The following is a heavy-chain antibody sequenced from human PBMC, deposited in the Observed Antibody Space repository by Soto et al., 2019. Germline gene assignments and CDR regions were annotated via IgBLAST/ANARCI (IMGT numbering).Heavy chain of an antibody. CDR2: IYTSGST. D-gene: IGHD6-6*01. CDR3: ARGVLGYGMDV. CDR1: GGSFSGYY. Sequence: SETLSLTCAVYGGSFSGYYWSWIRQPPGKGLEWIGRIYTSGSTNYNPSLKSRVTMSVDTSKNQFSLKLSSVTAADTAVYYCARGVLGYGMDVWGQGTTVTVSS. V-gene: IGHV4-59*10. J-gene: IGHJ6*02.